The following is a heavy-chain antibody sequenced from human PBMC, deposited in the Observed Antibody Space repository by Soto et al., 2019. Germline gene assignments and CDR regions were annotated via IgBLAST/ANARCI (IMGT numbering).Heavy chain of an antibody. CDR3: AADYLRHNSLNGYYYSYGMDV. D-gene: IGHD4-17*01. J-gene: IGHJ6*02. CDR2: IGSNGADK. Sequence: GGSLRLSCAASGLTFSTYAMSWVRRAPGKGLAWVSAIGSNGADKQYADFVKGRFTVSRDSSKSTLSLQMNSLRAEDTAVYYCAADYLRHNSLNGYYYSYGMDVWGQGTTVTVSS. V-gene: IGHV3-23*01. CDR1: GLTFSTYA.